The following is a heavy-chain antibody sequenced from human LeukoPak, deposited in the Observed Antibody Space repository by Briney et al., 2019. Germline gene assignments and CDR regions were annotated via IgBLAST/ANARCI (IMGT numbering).Heavy chain of an antibody. J-gene: IGHJ4*02. D-gene: IGHD2-15*01. CDR3: AKDASVVVAASETDY. CDR2: ISGSGGST. V-gene: IGHV3-23*01. Sequence: GGSLRLSCAASGFTFSSYSMNWVRQAPGKGLEWVSAISGSGGSTYYADSVKGRFTISRDNSKNTLYLQMNSLRAEDTAVYYCAKDASVVVAASETDYWGQGTLVTVSS. CDR1: GFTFSSYS.